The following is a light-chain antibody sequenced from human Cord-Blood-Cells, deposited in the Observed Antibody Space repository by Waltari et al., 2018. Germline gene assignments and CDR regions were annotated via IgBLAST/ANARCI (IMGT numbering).Light chain of an antibody. Sequence: QSALTQPPSASGSPGQSVTIPCTRTSSDVGGYNYVSWYQQHPGKAPNLMIYEVSKRPSGVPDRFSGSKYGNTASLTVSGLQAEDEADYYCSSYAGSNNLVFGGGTKLTVL. V-gene: IGLV2-8*01. J-gene: IGLJ3*02. CDR3: SSYAGSNNLV. CDR1: SSDVGGYNY. CDR2: EVS.